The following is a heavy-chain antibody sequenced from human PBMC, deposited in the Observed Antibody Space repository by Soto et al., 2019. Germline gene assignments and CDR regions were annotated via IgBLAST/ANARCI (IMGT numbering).Heavy chain of an antibody. V-gene: IGHV5-10-1*03. J-gene: IGHJ4*02. CDR1: GITFTTYW. CDR2: IDPSDSYT. Sequence: EVQLVQSGAEVKKSGESLTISCQGSGITFTTYWITWVRQVPGKGLEWMGRIDPSDSYTDYSPSFQGHVTISADKSTNTAYLQWSSLRASDSAMYYCACPREDHGDRAYDCWGQGTLVTVSS. D-gene: IGHD4-17*01. CDR3: ACPREDHGDRAYDC.